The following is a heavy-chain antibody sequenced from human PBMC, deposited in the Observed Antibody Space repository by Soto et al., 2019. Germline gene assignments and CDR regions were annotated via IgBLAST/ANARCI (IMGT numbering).Heavy chain of an antibody. CDR3: VSQDQ. CDR2: IIPILSTP. J-gene: IGHJ4*02. V-gene: IGHV1-69*01. CDR1: GGTFRTNT. Sequence: QVQLVQSGAEVKKPGSSVKVSCKASGGTFRTNTMTWARQAPGQGLEWMGGIIPILSTPNYAQKFQGRVAITADESTSTVYMQLSSLRSEDTAVYYCVSQDQWGQGTLVSVSS.